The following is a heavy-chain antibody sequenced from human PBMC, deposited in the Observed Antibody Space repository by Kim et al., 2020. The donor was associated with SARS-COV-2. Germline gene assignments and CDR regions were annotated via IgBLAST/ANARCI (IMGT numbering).Heavy chain of an antibody. V-gene: IGHV5-51*01. D-gene: IGHD3-22*01. J-gene: IGHJ4*02. CDR1: GYSFTSYW. Sequence: GESLKISCKGSGYSFTSYWIGWVRQMPGKGLEWMGIIYPGDSDTRYSPSFQGQVTISADKSISTAYLQWSSLKASDTAMYYCASQLTYDSSGAYRLYWGQGTLVTVSS. CDR2: IYPGDSDT. CDR3: ASQLTYDSSGAYRLY.